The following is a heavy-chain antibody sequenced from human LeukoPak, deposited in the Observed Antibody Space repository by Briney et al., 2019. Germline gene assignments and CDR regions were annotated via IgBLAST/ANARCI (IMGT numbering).Heavy chain of an antibody. J-gene: IGHJ6*03. CDR2: ITTSSSDM. Sequence: GGSLRLSCAASGFTFDDYAMHWVRQAPGKGLEWVSSITTSSSDMYYADSVKGRFTISRDNAKNSLFLQMNSLRAEDTAVYYCARDWYTAERWTIYYSYYIDVWGKGTTVTVSS. V-gene: IGHV3-21*01. D-gene: IGHD4-23*01. CDR1: GFTFDDYA. CDR3: ARDWYTAERWTIYYSYYIDV.